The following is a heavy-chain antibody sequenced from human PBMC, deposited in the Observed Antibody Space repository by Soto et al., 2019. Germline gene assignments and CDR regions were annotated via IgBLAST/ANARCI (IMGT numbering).Heavy chain of an antibody. D-gene: IGHD6-19*01. V-gene: IGHV4-59*01. CDR1: GVSISTYY. Sequence: ESLSVTCPVSGVSISTYYWSWTRQPPGKGLEWIGYITYSGSTKYNPSLKSRVTISVETSKNQFSLKVSSVTAADTAVYYCAGHPGSSGFWFDPWGRGTLVTVYS. J-gene: IGHJ5*02. CDR2: ITYSGST. CDR3: AGHPGSSGFWFDP.